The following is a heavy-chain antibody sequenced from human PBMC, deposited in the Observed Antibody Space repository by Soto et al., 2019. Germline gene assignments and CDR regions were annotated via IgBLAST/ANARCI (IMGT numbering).Heavy chain of an antibody. D-gene: IGHD3-22*01. Sequence: ASVKVSCKASGYTFTGYYMHWVRQAPGQGLEWMGWINPNSGGTNYAQKFQGWVTMTRDTSISTAYMELSRLRSDDTAVYYCARDHGSFYYDSSGYYYWGQGTLVTVSS. CDR2: INPNSGGT. J-gene: IGHJ4*02. CDR1: GYTFTGYY. CDR3: ARDHGSFYYDSSGYYY. V-gene: IGHV1-2*04.